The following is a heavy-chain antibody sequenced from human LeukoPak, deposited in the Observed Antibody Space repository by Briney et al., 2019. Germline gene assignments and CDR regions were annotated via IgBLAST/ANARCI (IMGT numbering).Heavy chain of an antibody. V-gene: IGHV3-23*01. CDR2: ISISGDRT. D-gene: IGHD3-22*01. J-gene: IGHJ4*02. CDR3: ARKDYGYYPFDY. Sequence: TGGSLRLSCAASGFTFASYPMHWVRQAPGKGLEWVSAISISGDRTYCADSVKGRFTISRDSSKNTLYLQMNSLRAEDTAIYFCARKDYGYYPFDYWGQGTLVTVSS. CDR1: GFTFASYP.